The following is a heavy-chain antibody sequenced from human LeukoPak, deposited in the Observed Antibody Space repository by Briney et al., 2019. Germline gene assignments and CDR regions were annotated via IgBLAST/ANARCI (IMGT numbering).Heavy chain of an antibody. CDR1: GFTFSSYG. J-gene: IGHJ4*02. CDR2: IRYDGSNK. V-gene: IGHV3-30*02. CDR3: AKSHSYQLLGPTDDY. D-gene: IGHD2-2*01. Sequence: GGSLRLSCAASGFTFSSYGIHWVRQAPGKGLEWVAFIRYDGSNKYYADSVKGRFTISRDNSKNTLYLQMNSLRAEDTAVYYCAKSHSYQLLGPTDDYWGQGTLVTVSS.